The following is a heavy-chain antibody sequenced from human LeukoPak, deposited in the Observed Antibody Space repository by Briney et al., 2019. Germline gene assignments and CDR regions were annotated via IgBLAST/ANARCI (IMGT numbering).Heavy chain of an antibody. CDR2: IWYDGSNK. CDR3: ARDSPGYLAYDS. J-gene: IGHJ4*02. CDR1: GFTLSSYG. V-gene: IGHV3-33*01. D-gene: IGHD1-1*01. Sequence: PGRSLRLSCAASGFTLSSYGMHWVRQAPGKGLEWVAVIWYDGSNKYYADSVKGRFTISRDNSKNTLYLQMNSLRAEDTAVYYCARDSPGYLAYDSWGQGTLVTVSS.